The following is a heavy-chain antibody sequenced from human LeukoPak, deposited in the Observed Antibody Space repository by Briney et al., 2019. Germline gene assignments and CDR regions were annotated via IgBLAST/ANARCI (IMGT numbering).Heavy chain of an antibody. CDR2: ISTSSYYI. CDR3: AKDLRRIAAYYFDY. D-gene: IGHD6-25*01. CDR1: GFTFSSFT. Sequence: GESLRLSCAASGFTFSSFTMNWVRQAPGKGLEWVSSISTSSYYIYYADSVKGRFTISRDNANNSLYLQMNSLRPEDTAVYYCAKDLRRIAAYYFDYWGQGTLVTVSS. J-gene: IGHJ4*02. V-gene: IGHV3-21*01.